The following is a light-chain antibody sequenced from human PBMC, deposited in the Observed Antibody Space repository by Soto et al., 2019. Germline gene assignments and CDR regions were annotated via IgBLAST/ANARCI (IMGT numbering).Light chain of an antibody. J-gene: IGKJ3*01. Sequence: EIVLTQSPATLSLSLGERATLSCRASQSIGSYLAWYQHKLGQPPRLLIYDASNRATGIPVRFSGSGSGTDFTLTISSLEPEDFAVYYCQQRSTWPPFSFXPGTKADIK. CDR3: QQRSTWPPFS. CDR2: DAS. V-gene: IGKV3-11*01. CDR1: QSIGSY.